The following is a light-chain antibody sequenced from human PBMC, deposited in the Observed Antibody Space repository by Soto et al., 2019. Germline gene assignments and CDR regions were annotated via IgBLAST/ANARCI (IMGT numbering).Light chain of an antibody. V-gene: IGKV2-24*01. J-gene: IGKJ1*01. CDR3: VQFSHFPRT. CDR1: QNLVHSDGNTY. CDR2: QIS. Sequence: DVVLTQTPLSSPVILGQPASIACKSSQNLVHSDGNTYLSWVQQRPGQPPRLLIYQISNRFSGVAERFSGSGAGTDCTLTIRRVEPEDVGIYSCVQFSHFPRTCGQGTRVDIK.